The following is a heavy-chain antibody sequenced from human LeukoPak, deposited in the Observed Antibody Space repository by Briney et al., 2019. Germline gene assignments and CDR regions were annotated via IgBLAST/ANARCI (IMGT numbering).Heavy chain of an antibody. Sequence: GGSLRLSCAASGFTVSSNYMNWVRQAPGKGLEWVSVIYRGGTTYYADSVKGRFSISRDNSKNTLYLQMNSLRAEDTAVYYCARLMFIAVGNWYFDLWGRGTLVTVSS. CDR2: IYRGGTT. CDR1: GFTVSSNY. CDR3: ARLMFIAVGNWYFDL. D-gene: IGHD6-19*01. V-gene: IGHV3-66*04. J-gene: IGHJ2*01.